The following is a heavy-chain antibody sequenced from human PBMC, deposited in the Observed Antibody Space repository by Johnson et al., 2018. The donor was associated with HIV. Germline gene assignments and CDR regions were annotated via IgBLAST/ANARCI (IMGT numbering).Heavy chain of an antibody. V-gene: IGHV3-20*04. CDR3: ARELGYCSGGSCHDAFDI. CDR2: LNWNGGRT. D-gene: IGHD2-15*01. Sequence: VLLVESGGGLVQPGGSLRLSCAASGFTFDDHAMHWVRQAPGKGLEWVSLLNWNGGRTGYADSVKGRFTISRDNAKNSLDLQMNSLRAEDTALYYCARELGYCSGGSCHDAFDIWGQGTMVTVSS. J-gene: IGHJ3*02. CDR1: GFTFDDHA.